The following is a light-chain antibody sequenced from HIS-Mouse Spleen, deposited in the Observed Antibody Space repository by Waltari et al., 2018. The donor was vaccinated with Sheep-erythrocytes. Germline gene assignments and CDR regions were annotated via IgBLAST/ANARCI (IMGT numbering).Light chain of an antibody. CDR2: AAS. J-gene: IGKJ2*01. CDR1: QRISSY. V-gene: IGKV1-39*01. CDR3: QQSYSTPYT. Sequence: DIQMTQSPSSLSASVGDRVTITSRASQRISSYLNWYQQKPGKAPKLLIYAASSLQSRVPSRFSGSGSGTDFTLTISSLQPEDFATYYCQQSYSTPYTFGQGTKLEIK.